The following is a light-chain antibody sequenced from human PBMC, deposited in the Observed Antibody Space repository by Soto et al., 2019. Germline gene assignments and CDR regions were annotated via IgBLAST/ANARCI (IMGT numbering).Light chain of an antibody. CDR3: TSYVGNDIWV. Sequence: QYALTQPPSASGSPGQSVTISCTGTSSDVGAYKYVSWYQQYPGKAPKLMIYEVTKRPSGVPDCFSGSKSGNTASLTVSGLQAEDEADYYCTSYVGNDIWVFGGGTKLTVL. CDR2: EVT. J-gene: IGLJ3*02. CDR1: SSDVGAYKY. V-gene: IGLV2-8*01.